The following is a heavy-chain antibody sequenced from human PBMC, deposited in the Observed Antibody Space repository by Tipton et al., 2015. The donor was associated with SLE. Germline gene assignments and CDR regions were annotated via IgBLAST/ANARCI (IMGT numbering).Heavy chain of an antibody. V-gene: IGHV3-13*01. CDR2: IGTAGDT. J-gene: IGHJ6*02. Sequence: VQLVQSGGGLVQPGGSLRLSCAASGFTFSSYDMHWVRQATGKGLEWFSAIGTAGDTNYPGSVKGRFTISRENAKNSLYLQMNSLRAGDTAVYYCTRTDQHYYYGMDVWGQGTTVTVSS. CDR1: GFTFSSYD. CDR3: TRTDQHYYYGMDV.